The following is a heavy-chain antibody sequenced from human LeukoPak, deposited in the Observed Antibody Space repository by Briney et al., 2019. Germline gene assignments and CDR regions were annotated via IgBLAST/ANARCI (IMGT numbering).Heavy chain of an antibody. CDR2: VYYNGNT. D-gene: IGHD3-10*01. CDR1: GVSVTRGAY. Sequence: PSETLSLTCTVSGVSVTRGAYWTWIRQPPGKGLEWIGHVYYNGNTDYNPSLKSRVTISVDTSKNQFSLKLSSVTAADTAVYYCARDGSPPSFTMVRGVGYYFDYWGQGTLVTVSS. V-gene: IGHV4-61*08. CDR3: ARDGSPPSFTMVRGVGYYFDY. J-gene: IGHJ4*02.